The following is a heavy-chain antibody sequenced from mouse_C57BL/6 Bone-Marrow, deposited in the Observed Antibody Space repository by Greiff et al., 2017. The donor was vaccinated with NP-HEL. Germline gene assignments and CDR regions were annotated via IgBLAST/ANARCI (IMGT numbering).Heavy chain of an antibody. CDR3: ARYDYGSRGWYFDV. V-gene: IGHV1-72*01. Sequence: QVQLQQPGADLVKPGASVKLSCKASGYTFTSYWMHWVKQRPGRGLEWIGRIDPNSGGTKFNEKFKTKATLTVAKPSSTAYIQLSSLTEEDSAVYYGARYDYGSRGWYFDVWGTGTTVTVSS. D-gene: IGHD1-1*01. CDR2: IDPNSGGT. CDR1: GYTFTSYW. J-gene: IGHJ1*03.